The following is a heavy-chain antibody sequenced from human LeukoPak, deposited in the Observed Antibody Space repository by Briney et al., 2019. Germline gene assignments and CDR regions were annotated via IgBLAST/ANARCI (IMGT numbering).Heavy chain of an antibody. CDR1: GGSISSGDYY. Sequence: PSETLSLTCTVSGGSISSGDYYWSWIRQPPGKGLEWIGYIYYSGSTYYNPSLKSRVTISVDTSKNQFSLKLSSVTAADTAVYYRARVVYKVQFDYWGQGTLVTVSS. CDR3: ARVVYKVQFDY. V-gene: IGHV4-30-4*08. J-gene: IGHJ4*02. CDR2: IYYSGST. D-gene: IGHD5-24*01.